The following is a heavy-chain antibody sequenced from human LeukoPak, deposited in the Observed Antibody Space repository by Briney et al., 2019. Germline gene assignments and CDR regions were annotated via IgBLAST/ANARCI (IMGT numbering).Heavy chain of an antibody. D-gene: IGHD2-2*03. J-gene: IGHJ5*02. V-gene: IGHV1-69*13. Sequence: SVKVSCKASGGTFSSYAISWVRQAPGQGLEWMGWIIPIFGTANYAQKFQGRVTITADESTSTAYMELSSLRSEDTAVYYCARGGYCSSTSCYVTALDPWGQGTLVTVSS. CDR1: GGTFSSYA. CDR3: ARGGYCSSTSCYVTALDP. CDR2: IIPIFGTA.